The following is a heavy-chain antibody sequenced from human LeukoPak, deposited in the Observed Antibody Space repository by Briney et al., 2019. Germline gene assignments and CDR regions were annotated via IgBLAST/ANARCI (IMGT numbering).Heavy chain of an antibody. CDR3: ARWGAF. Sequence: GGSLRLSCVASGFSFSTYSMSWVRQTPEKGLEWVSVISDNGDITKYADSVRGRFTMSRDNAKNTLYLQMNSLRAKDTAVYYCARWGAFWGQGTLVTVSS. J-gene: IGHJ4*02. D-gene: IGHD1-26*01. V-gene: IGHV3-23*01. CDR2: ISDNGDIT. CDR1: GFSFSTYS.